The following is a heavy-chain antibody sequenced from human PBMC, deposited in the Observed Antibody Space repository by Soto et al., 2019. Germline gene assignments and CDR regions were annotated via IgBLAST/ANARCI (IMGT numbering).Heavy chain of an antibody. CDR2: ISSTTNYI. CDR1: GFTFTRYS. V-gene: IGHV3-21*06. CDR3: ARESEDLTSNFDY. J-gene: IGHJ4*02. Sequence: GGSLRLSCAASGFTFTRYSMNWVRQAPGKGLEWVSSISSTTNYIYYGDSMKGRFTISRDNAKNSLYLEMNSLRAEDTAVYYCARESEDLTSNFDYWGQGSLVTGSS.